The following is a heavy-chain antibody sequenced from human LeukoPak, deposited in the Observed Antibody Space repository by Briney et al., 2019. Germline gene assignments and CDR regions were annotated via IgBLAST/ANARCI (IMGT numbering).Heavy chain of an antibody. CDR3: ARGEQWLVHYY. D-gene: IGHD6-19*01. J-gene: IGHJ4*02. Sequence: SETLSLTCTVSGGSISSSSYYWGWIRQPPGKGLEWIGSIYYSGSTYYNPSLKSRVTISVDTSKNQFSLKLSSVTAADTAVYYCARGEQWLVHYYWGQGTLVTVSS. V-gene: IGHV4-39*07. CDR1: GGSISSSSYY. CDR2: IYYSGST.